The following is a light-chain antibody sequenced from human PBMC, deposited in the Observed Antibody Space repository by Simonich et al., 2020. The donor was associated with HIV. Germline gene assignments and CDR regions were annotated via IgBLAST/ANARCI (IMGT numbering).Light chain of an antibody. J-gene: IGKJ1*01. Sequence: AIQMTQSPSSLSASVGDRVTINCRASQGIRNYLGWYQQKPGKAPKLLIYASAGLQSGVPSRFSGSGSGTDFSLTISSLQPEDFATYYCLQDYNYPWTFGQGTKVEIK. CDR1: QGIRNY. CDR2: ASA. CDR3: LQDYNYPWT. V-gene: IGKV1-6*01.